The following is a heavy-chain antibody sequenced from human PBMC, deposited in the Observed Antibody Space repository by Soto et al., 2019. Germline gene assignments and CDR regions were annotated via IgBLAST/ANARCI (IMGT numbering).Heavy chain of an antibody. CDR2: LNKDGTIA. V-gene: IGHV3-74*01. Sequence: GSLRLSCAGSGFTFSSDWMHWVRQDPGKGLVWVSRLNKDGTIANYADAVKGRFTISRDNAKNTLFLQMNSLTAEDTGLYYCARGPFGWYGFDYCGQGTVVTVSS. D-gene: IGHD6-19*01. CDR3: ARGPFGWYGFDY. CDR1: GFTFSSDW. J-gene: IGHJ4*02.